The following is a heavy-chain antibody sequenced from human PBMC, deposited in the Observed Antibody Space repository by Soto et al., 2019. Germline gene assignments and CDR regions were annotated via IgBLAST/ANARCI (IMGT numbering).Heavy chain of an antibody. V-gene: IGHV1-46*01. CDR3: ARDSPPNRITMIVVVYGPRTGAFDI. CDR2: INPSGGST. Sequence: ALVKVSCKASGYTFTSYYMHWVRQAPGQGLEWMGIINPSGGSTSYAQKFQGRVTMTRDTSTSTVYMELSSLRSEDTAVYYCARDSPPNRITMIVVVYGPRTGAFDIWGQGTMVTVSS. D-gene: IGHD3-22*01. J-gene: IGHJ3*02. CDR1: GYTFTSYY.